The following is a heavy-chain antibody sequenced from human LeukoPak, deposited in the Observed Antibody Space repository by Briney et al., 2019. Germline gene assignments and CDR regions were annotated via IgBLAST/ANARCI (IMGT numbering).Heavy chain of an antibody. CDR3: AKVPGYCSSTSCYDHYFDY. Sequence: GGSLRLSCAASGFTFSSYAMSWVRQAPGKGLEWVSAISGRGGSTYYADSVKGRFTISRDNSKNTLYLQMNSLRAEDTAVYYCAKVPGYCSSTSCYDHYFDYWGQGTLVTVYS. CDR2: ISGRGGST. J-gene: IGHJ4*02. CDR1: GFTFSSYA. D-gene: IGHD2-2*03. V-gene: IGHV3-23*01.